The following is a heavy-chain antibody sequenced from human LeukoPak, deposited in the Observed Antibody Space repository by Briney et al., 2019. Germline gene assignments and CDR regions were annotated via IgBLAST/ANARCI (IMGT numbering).Heavy chain of an antibody. CDR3: AGDLTGTPYYYYMDV. V-gene: IGHV4-39*02. Sequence: SETLSLTCTVSGGSISSSSYYWGWIRQPPGKGLEWIGSIYYSGSTYYNPSLKSRVTISVDTSKNQFSLKLSSVTAADTAVYYCAGDLTGTPYYYYMDVWGKGTTVTVSS. J-gene: IGHJ6*03. CDR2: IYYSGST. CDR1: GGSISSSSYY. D-gene: IGHD1-20*01.